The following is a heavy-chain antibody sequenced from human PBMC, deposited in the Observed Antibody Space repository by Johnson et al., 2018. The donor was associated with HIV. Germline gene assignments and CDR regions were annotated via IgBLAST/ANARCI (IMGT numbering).Heavy chain of an antibody. V-gene: IGHV3-11*01. Sequence: QVQLVESGGGVVQPGRSLRLSCAASGFTFSDYYMSWIRQAPGKGLEWVSYISSSGSTIYYADSVKGRFTISRDNAKNSLYLQMNNLRAGDTAVYFCARESRDGPNLRAFDIWGQGTTVIVSS. J-gene: IGHJ3*02. CDR3: ARESRDGPNLRAFDI. D-gene: IGHD5-24*01. CDR2: ISSSGSTI. CDR1: GFTFSDYY.